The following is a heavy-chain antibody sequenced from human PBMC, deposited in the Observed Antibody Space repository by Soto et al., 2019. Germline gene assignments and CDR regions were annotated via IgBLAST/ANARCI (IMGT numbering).Heavy chain of an antibody. Sequence: SETLSLTCTVSGGSISSYYWSWIRQPPGKGLEWIGYIYYSGSTNYNPSLKSRVTISVDTSKNQFSLKLSSVTAADTAVYYCARASYYYDSSGYYLIDYWGQGTLVTVSS. J-gene: IGHJ4*02. D-gene: IGHD3-22*01. CDR2: IYYSGST. CDR1: GGSISSYY. CDR3: ARASYYYDSSGYYLIDY. V-gene: IGHV4-59*01.